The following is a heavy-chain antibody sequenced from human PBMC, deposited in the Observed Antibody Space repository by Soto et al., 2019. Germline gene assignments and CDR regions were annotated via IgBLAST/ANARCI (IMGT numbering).Heavy chain of an antibody. Sequence: GASVKVSCKASGYTFTSYYMHWVRQAPGQGLEWMGRISAYNGNTNYAQKLQGRVTMTTDTSTSTAYMELRSLRSDDTAVYYCARYYYDSSGYPEAFDIWGQGTMVTVSS. CDR2: ISAYNGNT. CDR1: GYTFTSYY. D-gene: IGHD3-22*01. J-gene: IGHJ3*02. V-gene: IGHV1-18*04. CDR3: ARYYYDSSGYPEAFDI.